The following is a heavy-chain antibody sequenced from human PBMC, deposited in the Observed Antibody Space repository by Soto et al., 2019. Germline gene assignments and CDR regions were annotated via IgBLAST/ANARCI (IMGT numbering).Heavy chain of an antibody. CDR1: GDTFSSYT. CDR3: ARSYGSGSRAFDY. D-gene: IGHD3-10*01. Sequence: QVHLVQSGVEVKKPGSSVKVSCKASGDTFSSYTINWVRQAPGLGLEWMGRVIPMLSMSNYALKFQGRVTMTADRSTNTAYMELSSLRSGDTATYCARSYGSGSRAFDYWGQGALVTVSS. J-gene: IGHJ4*02. CDR2: VIPMLSMS. V-gene: IGHV1-69*02.